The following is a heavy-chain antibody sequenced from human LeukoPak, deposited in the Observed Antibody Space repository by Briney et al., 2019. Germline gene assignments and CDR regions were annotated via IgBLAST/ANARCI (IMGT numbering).Heavy chain of an antibody. J-gene: IGHJ5*02. D-gene: IGHD5-12*01. CDR2: ISAYNGNT. V-gene: IGHV1-18*01. Sequence: ASVKVSCKASGYTFTSYGISWVRQAPGQGLEWMGWISAYNGNTNYAQKLQGRVTMTTDTSTSTAYMELRSLRSDDTAVYYCARSPRDIYSGYDYGWFDPWGQGTLVTVSS. CDR1: GYTFTSYG. CDR3: ARSPRDIYSGYDYGWFDP.